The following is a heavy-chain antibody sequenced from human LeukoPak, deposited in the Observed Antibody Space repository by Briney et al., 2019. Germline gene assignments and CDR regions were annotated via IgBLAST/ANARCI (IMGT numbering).Heavy chain of an antibody. V-gene: IGHV1-69*13. CDR2: IIPIFGTA. D-gene: IGHD5-12*01. Sequence: SVRVSCKASGGTFSSYASSWVRQAPGQGLEWMGGIIPIFGTANYAQKFQGRVTITADESTSTAYMELSSLRSEDTAVYYCARWIVYPSHVPGINYFDYWGQGTLVTVSS. CDR1: GGTFSSYA. CDR3: ARWIVYPSHVPGINYFDY. J-gene: IGHJ4*02.